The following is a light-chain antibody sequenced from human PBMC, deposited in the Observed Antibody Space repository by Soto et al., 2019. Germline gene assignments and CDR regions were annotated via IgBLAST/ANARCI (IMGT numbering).Light chain of an antibody. V-gene: IGKV3-20*01. J-gene: IGKJ4*01. CDR3: QQYGSSPLT. Sequence: EIVLTQSPGTLSLSPGDRATLSCRASHSWISCYLAWYQQKPGQAPRRLIYGASRRATGIPDRFSGSGSGTDFTLTISSLEPEDFAVYYCQQYGSSPLTFGGGTKVEIK. CDR2: GAS. CDR1: HSWISCY.